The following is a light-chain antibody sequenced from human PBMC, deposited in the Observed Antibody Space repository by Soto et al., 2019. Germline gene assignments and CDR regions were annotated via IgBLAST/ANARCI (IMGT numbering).Light chain of an antibody. J-gene: IGLJ3*02. CDR1: SSDVGSYNL. V-gene: IGLV2-23*01. CDR2: EGS. CDR3: CSFAGSGTLWV. Sequence: QSALTQPASVSGSPGQSITISCTGTSSDVGSYNLVSWYQQHPGKAPKLMIYEGSKRPSGVSNRFSGSKSGNTASLTISGLQAEDEADYYCCSFAGSGTLWVFGGGTKVTVL.